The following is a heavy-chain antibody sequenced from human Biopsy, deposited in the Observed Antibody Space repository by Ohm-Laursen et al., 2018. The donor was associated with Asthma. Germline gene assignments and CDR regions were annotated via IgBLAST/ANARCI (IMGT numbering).Heavy chain of an antibody. CDR3: AIVDAIMISGDFYFYSGFDL. CDR2: IIPMYGVP. Sequence: SSVKVSCKASGGTFRTYAFNWVRQAPGQGLEWMGGIIPMYGVPKVAQKFQGRVTITADESTSTAYMEMSSLRSEDTAVYYCAIVDAIMISGDFYFYSGFDLWGQGTTVRVSS. V-gene: IGHV1-69*01. D-gene: IGHD3-16*01. J-gene: IGHJ6*02. CDR1: GGTFRTYA.